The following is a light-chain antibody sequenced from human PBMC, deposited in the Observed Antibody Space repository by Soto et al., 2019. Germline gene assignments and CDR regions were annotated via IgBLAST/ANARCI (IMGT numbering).Light chain of an antibody. J-gene: IGKJ2*01. V-gene: IGKV1-27*01. Sequence: DIQMTQSPSSLSASVGDRVTITCRASQGISNYLAWYQQKPGKVPTLLIYEASTLQSGVPSRFSGRGSGTDFTLTISSLQPEDVAPYFCQNYNRAPYAFGQGTKLEIK. CDR2: EAS. CDR1: QGISNY. CDR3: QNYNRAPYA.